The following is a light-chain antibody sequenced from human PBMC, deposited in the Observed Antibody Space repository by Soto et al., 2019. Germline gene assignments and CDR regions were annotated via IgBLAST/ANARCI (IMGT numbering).Light chain of an antibody. CDR3: QQRSNWPP. CDR2: DAS. CDR1: QSVSGF. Sequence: SLSPAAMSASPWESATLSCTARQSVSGFVAWLQQTPGQAPRLLIYDASKRATGIPARFSGSGFGTDSTLTISRLEPEDFGVYYCQQRSNWPPFGQGTRLEIK. V-gene: IGKV3-11*01. J-gene: IGKJ5*01.